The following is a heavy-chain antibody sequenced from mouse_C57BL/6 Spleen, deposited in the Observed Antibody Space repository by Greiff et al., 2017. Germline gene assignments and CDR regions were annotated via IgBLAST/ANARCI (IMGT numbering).Heavy chain of an antibody. CDR1: GYTFTSYW. Sequence: QVQLQQPGAELVKPGASVKMSCKASGYTFTSYWVTWVKQRPGQGLEWSGDIFPGSGSTNYNEKFKSKATLTVDTSSSTAYRQLSSLTSEDSAVYYCARQDTTGTDYWGQGTTLTVSS. D-gene: IGHD4-1*02. J-gene: IGHJ2*01. V-gene: IGHV1-55*01. CDR3: ARQDTTGTDY. CDR2: IFPGSGST.